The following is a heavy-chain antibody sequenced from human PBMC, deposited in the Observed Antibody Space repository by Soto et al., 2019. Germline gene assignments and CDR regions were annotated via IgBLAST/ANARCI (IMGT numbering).Heavy chain of an antibody. J-gene: IGHJ6*02. CDR3: ASHIVVVPAAIREDSFGYYYGMDV. CDR2: IYPGGSDT. D-gene: IGHD2-2*01. V-gene: IGHV5-51*01. CDR1: GYSFTSYW. Sequence: PGESLKISCKGSGYSFTSYWIGWVRQMPGKGLEWMGIIYPGGSDTRYSPSFQGQVTISADKSISTAYLQWSSLKASDTAMYYCASHIVVVPAAIREDSFGYYYGMDVWGQGTTVTVSS.